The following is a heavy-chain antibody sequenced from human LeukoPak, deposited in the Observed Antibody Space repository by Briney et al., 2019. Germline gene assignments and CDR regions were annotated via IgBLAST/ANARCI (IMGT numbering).Heavy chain of an antibody. CDR1: GFTFSSYS. D-gene: IGHD4-17*01. V-gene: IGHV3-21*01. CDR2: ISSSSSYI. J-gene: IGHJ6*02. CDR3: ARDRTVTTSIPYGMDV. Sequence: KPGGSLRLSCAVSGFTFSSYSMSWVRQAPGKGLEWVSSISSSSSYIYYADSVKGRFTISRDNAKNSLYLQMNSLRDEDTAVYYCARDRTVTTSIPYGMDVWGQGTTVTVSS.